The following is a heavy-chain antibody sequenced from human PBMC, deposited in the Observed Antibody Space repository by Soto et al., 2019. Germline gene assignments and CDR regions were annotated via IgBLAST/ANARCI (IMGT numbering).Heavy chain of an antibody. CDR2: IYHSGST. CDR1: SGSISSSNW. D-gene: IGHD2-15*01. V-gene: IGHV4-4*02. Sequence: SETLSLTCAVSSGSISSSNWWSWVRQPPGKGLEWIGEIYHSGSTNYNPSLKSRVTISVDKSKNQFSLKLSSVTAADTAVYYCARGCSGGSCPVDMGLGYWGQGTLVTVSS. J-gene: IGHJ4*02. CDR3: ARGCSGGSCPVDMGLGY.